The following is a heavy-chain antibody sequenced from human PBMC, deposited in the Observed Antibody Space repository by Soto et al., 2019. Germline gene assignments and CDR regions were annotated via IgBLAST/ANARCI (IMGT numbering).Heavy chain of an antibody. D-gene: IGHD4-17*01. CDR2: ISSSGTGT. V-gene: IGHV3-48*03. J-gene: IGHJ4*02. CDR3: VRDLHEPLAADALREAN. Sequence: QAPGRGLEWISYISSSGTGTYYADSVRGRFTMSRDNTKNSVSLQMYSLRAEDTAIYYCVRDLHEPLAADALREANWGQGTQVTVSS.